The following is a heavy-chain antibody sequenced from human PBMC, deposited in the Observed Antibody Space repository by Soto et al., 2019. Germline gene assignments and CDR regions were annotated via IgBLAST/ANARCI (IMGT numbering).Heavy chain of an antibody. D-gene: IGHD6-19*01. CDR2: IIPIFGTA. J-gene: IGHJ4*02. CDR1: GGTFSSYA. V-gene: IGHV1-69*13. CDR3: ARGRLQWLVEQGSDY. Sequence: SVKVSCKASGGTFSSYAISWVRQAPGQGLEWMGGIIPIFGTANYAQKFQGRVTITADESTSTAYMELSSLRSEDTAVYYCARGRLQWLVEQGSDYWGQGTLVTVSS.